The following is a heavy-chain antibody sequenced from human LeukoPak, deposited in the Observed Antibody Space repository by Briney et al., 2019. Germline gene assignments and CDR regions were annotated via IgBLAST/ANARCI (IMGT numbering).Heavy chain of an antibody. CDR3: ARDIPVYCSGGSCYGGNWFDP. Sequence: ASVKVSCKASGYIFTGYYMHWVRQAPGQGLEWMGWINPNSGGTNYAQKFQGRVTMTRDTSISTAYMELSRLRSDDTAVYYCARDIPVYCSGGSCYGGNWFDPWGQGTLVTVSS. CDR2: INPNSGGT. J-gene: IGHJ5*02. V-gene: IGHV1-2*02. CDR1: GYIFTGYY. D-gene: IGHD2-15*01.